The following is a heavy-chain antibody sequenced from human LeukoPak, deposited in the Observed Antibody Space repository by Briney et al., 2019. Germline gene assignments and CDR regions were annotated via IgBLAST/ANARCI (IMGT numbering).Heavy chain of an antibody. CDR2: IDDSGST. J-gene: IGHJ3*02. CDR1: GGSISSGGYY. D-gene: IGHD3-22*01. V-gene: IGHV4-31*03. CDR3: ARDRYYYDSSGYYYEDAYDI. Sequence: SQTLSLTCTVSGGSISSGGYYWSWIRQHPGKGLEWIGYIDDSGSTYYNPSLKSRITISVDTSKNQFSLKLSSVTAADTAVYYCARDRYYYDSSGYYYEDAYDIWGQGTMVTVSS.